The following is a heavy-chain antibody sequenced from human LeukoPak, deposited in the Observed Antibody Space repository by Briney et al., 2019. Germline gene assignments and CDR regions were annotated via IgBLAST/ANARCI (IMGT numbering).Heavy chain of an antibody. CDR1: GFTFSDHS. CDR3: ATLRDIVVVATTPTDV. CDR2: ISNDGTTE. V-gene: IGHV3-30-3*01. D-gene: IGHD2-2*01. Sequence: GGSLSLSCVASGFTFSDHSMMWVRQAPGKGLEWVAIISNDGTTESYTDSVKGRFTISRDNFKNTLYLQMNGLRLEDTAVYYCATLRDIVVVATTPTDVWGKGTAVIVSS. J-gene: IGHJ6*04.